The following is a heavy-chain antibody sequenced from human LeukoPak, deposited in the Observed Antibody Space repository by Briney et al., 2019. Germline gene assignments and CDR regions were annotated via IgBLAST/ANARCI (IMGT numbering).Heavy chain of an antibody. D-gene: IGHD6-19*01. V-gene: IGHV4-39*07. CDR1: GGSISSSYY. J-gene: IGHJ5*02. CDR3: ARGYRVAVAGTWFDP. Sequence: SETLSLTCTVSGGSISSSYYWGWIRQPPGKGLEWIGSIYYSGSTYYNPSLKSRVTISVDTSKNQFSLKLSSVTAADTAVYYCARGYRVAVAGTWFDPWGQGTLVTVSS. CDR2: IYYSGST.